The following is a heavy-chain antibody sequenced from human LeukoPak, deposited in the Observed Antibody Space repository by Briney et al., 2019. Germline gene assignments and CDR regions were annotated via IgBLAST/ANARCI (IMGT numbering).Heavy chain of an antibody. D-gene: IGHD3-9*01. V-gene: IGHV4-34*01. CDR2: INHSGST. CDR3: ARALRYFDWLPPYFDY. J-gene: IGHJ4*02. CDR1: GGSFSGYY. Sequence: PSETLSLTCAVYGGSFSGYYWSWIRQPPGKGLEWIGEINHSGSTNYNPSLKSRVTISVDTSKNQFSLKLSSVTAADTAVYYCARALRYFDWLPPYFDYWGQGTLDTVSS.